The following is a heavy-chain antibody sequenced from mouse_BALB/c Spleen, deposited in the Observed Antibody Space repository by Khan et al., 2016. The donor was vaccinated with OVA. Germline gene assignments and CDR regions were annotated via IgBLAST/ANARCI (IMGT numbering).Heavy chain of an antibody. V-gene: IGHV2-9*02. Sequence: QVQLKESGPGLVAPSQSLSITCTVSGFSLTSYGVHWVRQPPGKGLEWLGVIWAGGSKNYNSALMSRLSISRDKSKSQVFLKMNSLQTGDTATYYCARGDGYYEDAMDYWGQGTSVTVSS. J-gene: IGHJ4*01. CDR1: GFSLTSYG. CDR2: IWAGGSK. CDR3: ARGDGYYEDAMDY. D-gene: IGHD2-3*01.